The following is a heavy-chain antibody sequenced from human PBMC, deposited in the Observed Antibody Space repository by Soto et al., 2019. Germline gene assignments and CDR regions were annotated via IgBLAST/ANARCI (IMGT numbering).Heavy chain of an antibody. CDR1: GFTFSDHY. V-gene: IGHV3-72*01. D-gene: IGHD2-2*01. Sequence: GGSLRLSCAASGFTFSDHYMDWVRQAPGKGLEWVGRTRNKANSYTTEYAASVKGRFTISRDDSKNSLYLQMNSLKTEDTAVYYCARERCSSTSCRVGDYYYYGMDVWGQGTTVTVSS. CDR2: TRNKANSYTT. J-gene: IGHJ6*02. CDR3: ARERCSSTSCRVGDYYYYGMDV.